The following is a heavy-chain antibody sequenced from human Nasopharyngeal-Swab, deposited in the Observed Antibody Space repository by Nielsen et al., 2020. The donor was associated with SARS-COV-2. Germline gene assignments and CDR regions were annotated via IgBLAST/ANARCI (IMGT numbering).Heavy chain of an antibody. V-gene: IGHV3-69-1*01. CDR3: ARWRGSTTWYFDY. D-gene: IGHD2-2*01. CDR1: GYTFSDKA. Sequence: GGSLRLSCAASGYTFSDKAMTWVRQAPGKGLEWVSTISGSGATTYYADSVKGRFTISRDNAKNTLYLQINSLRVEDTAVYYCARWRGSTTWYFDYWGQGTLVTVSS. CDR2: ISGSGATT. J-gene: IGHJ4*02.